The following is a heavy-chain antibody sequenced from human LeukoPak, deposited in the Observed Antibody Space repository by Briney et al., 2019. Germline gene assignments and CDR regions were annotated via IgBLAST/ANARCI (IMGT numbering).Heavy chain of an antibody. V-gene: IGHV1-18*01. J-gene: IGHJ4*02. CDR3: ASTHYYDSSGPATY. Sequence: ASVKVSCKASGYTFTSYGVTWVRQAPGQGLEWMGWISAYNGNTDYAQKLQGKVTMTTDTSTSTAYMELRSLRSDDTAMYYCASTHYYDSSGPATYWGQGTLVTVSA. D-gene: IGHD3-22*01. CDR2: ISAYNGNT. CDR1: GYTFTSYG.